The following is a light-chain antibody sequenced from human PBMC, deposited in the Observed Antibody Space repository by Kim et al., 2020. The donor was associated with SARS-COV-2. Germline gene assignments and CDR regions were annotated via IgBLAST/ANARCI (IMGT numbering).Light chain of an antibody. CDR1: SSNIGSNT. V-gene: IGLV1-44*01. CDR2: YDK. Sequence: GQTITISCSGSSSNIGSNTASWYQQVPGTAPKLLIYYDKERPSGVPDRFSGSKSGTSASLAITGLQSGDEADYYCAAWDDIQSGPVFGGGTKVTVL. J-gene: IGLJ2*01. CDR3: AAWDDIQSGPV.